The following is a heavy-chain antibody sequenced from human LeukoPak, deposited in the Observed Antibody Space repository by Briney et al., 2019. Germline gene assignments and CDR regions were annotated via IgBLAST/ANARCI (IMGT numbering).Heavy chain of an antibody. Sequence: GASVKVSCKASGYTFTCCYMHWVRQAPGQGREWMGWINPNSGGTNYAQKFQGRVTMTRDTSISTAYIELSRLRSDDTAVYYCARGSKQPRAAAHDYWGQGTLVTVSS. V-gene: IGHV1-2*02. CDR1: GYTFTCCY. CDR2: INPNSGGT. CDR3: ARGSKQPRAAAHDY. D-gene: IGHD6-13*01. J-gene: IGHJ4*02.